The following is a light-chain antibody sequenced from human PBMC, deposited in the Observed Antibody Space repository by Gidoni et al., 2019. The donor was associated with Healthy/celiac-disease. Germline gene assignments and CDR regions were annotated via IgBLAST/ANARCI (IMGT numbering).Light chain of an antibody. J-gene: IGKJ1*01. V-gene: IGKV3-11*01. CDR2: DAS. CDR3: QQRSNWPWT. Sequence: ELVLTQSPATLSLSPGERATLSCRASQSVSSYLAWYTQKPGQAPRLLIYDASNRATGIPARFSGSGSGTDCTLTISSLEPEDFAVYYCQQRSNWPWTFGQGTKVEIK. CDR1: QSVSSY.